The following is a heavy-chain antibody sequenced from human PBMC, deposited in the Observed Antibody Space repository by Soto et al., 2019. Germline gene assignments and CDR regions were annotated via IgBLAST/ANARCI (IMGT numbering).Heavy chain of an antibody. Sequence: GASVKVSCKASGGTFSSYAISWVRQAPGQGLEWMGGIIPIFGTANYAQKFQGRVTITADGSTSTAYMELSSLRSEDTAVYYCARRGNSFYYYYGMDVWGQGTTVTVSS. D-gene: IGHD4-4*01. V-gene: IGHV1-69*13. CDR3: ARRGNSFYYYYGMDV. J-gene: IGHJ6*02. CDR1: GGTFSSYA. CDR2: IIPIFGTA.